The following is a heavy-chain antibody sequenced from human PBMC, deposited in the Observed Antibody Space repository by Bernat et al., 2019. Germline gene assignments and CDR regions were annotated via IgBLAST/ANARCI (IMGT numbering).Heavy chain of an antibody. J-gene: IGHJ2*01. V-gene: IGHV4-39*01. CDR2: IDYSGST. D-gene: IGHD2-15*01. CDR1: GGSISSSSYY. Sequence: QLQLQESGPGLVKPSETLSLTCTVSGGSISSSSYYWGWIRQPPGKGLEWIGCIDYSGSTYYNPSLKSRVTISVDTSKNQLSLKVSSVTAADTAVYYCASEDGVWAWYFDLWGRGTLVTVSS. CDR3: ASEDGVWAWYFDL.